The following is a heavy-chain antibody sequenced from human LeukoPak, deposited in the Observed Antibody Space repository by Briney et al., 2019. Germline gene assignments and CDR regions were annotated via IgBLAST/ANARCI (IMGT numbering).Heavy chain of an antibody. CDR2: IRSKANSYAT. Sequence: TGGSLRLSCAASGFTFSGSAMHWVRQASGKGLEWVGRIRSKANSYATAYAASVKGRFTISRDDSKNTAYLQMNSLRAEDTAVYYCATGRSGDYGGNSGAFDIWGQGTMVTVSS. CDR3: ATGRSGDYGGNSGAFDI. D-gene: IGHD4-23*01. J-gene: IGHJ3*02. CDR1: GFTFSGSA. V-gene: IGHV3-73*01.